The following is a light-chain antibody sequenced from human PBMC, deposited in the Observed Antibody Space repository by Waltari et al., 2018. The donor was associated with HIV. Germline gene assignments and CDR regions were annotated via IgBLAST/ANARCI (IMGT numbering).Light chain of an antibody. J-gene: IGKJ1*01. Sequence: EIVLTQSPATLSLSPGERATLSCRASQSVSSYFAWYQQKPGQAPRLLIYDASKRATGIPARFSGSGSGTDFTLTINSLEPEDFAVYYCQQYAISPGTFGQGTKVEIK. CDR2: DAS. V-gene: IGKV3-11*01. CDR3: QQYAISPGT. CDR1: QSVSSY.